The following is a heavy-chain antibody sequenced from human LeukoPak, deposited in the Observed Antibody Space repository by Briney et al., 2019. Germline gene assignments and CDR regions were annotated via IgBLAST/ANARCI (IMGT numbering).Heavy chain of an antibody. CDR3: ARDPHRSYSGYEIDY. CDR2: VSHDGTNK. D-gene: IGHD5-12*01. V-gene: IGHV3-30*04. Sequence: GRSLRLSCAASGFIPSSYAIHWVRQAPGKGLEWVAVVSHDGTNKHYADSVKGRFTISRDNSKNTLFLQINSLRPEDTAVYYCARDPHRSYSGYEIDYWGQGTLVIVSS. CDR1: GFIPSSYA. J-gene: IGHJ4*02.